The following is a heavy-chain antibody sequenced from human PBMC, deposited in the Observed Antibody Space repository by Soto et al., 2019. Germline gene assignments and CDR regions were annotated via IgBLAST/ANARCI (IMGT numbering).Heavy chain of an antibody. CDR1: GGSISSSSFH. CDR2: NYYSGST. V-gene: IGHV4-39*01. Sequence: QLQLQESGPGLVKPSETLSLTCTVSGGSISSSSFHWGWIRQPPGKGLEWIGSNYYSGSTYYSPSLKRRVTISVDTSKNRFSLMRSSVTAADTAVYYCARRERAAGTDWWFDPWGQGTLVTVSS. CDR3: ARRERAAGTDWWFDP. D-gene: IGHD6-13*01. J-gene: IGHJ5*02.